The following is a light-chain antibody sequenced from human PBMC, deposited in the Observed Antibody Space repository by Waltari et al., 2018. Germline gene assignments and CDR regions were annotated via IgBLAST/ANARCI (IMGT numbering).Light chain of an antibody. CDR2: GQN. CDR3: SSRDSGAHRHV. CDR1: SLRSYY. Sequence: SSELTQDPAVSVALGQTVRITCQGDSLRSYYATWYQQKAGQAPILVIYGQNSRPAGIPDRLSGSYSGRTAPLTITGAQAEDEADYYCSSRDSGAHRHVFGTGTKVTVL. J-gene: IGLJ1*01. V-gene: IGLV3-19*01.